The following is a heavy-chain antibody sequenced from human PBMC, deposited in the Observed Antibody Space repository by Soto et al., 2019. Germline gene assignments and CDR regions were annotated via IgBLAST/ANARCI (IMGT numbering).Heavy chain of an antibody. D-gene: IGHD6-19*01. V-gene: IGHV3-74*01. J-gene: IGHJ4*02. Sequence: GGSLRLSCAASGFTFSSYWMHWVRQAPGKGLVWVSRINSDGSSTSYADSVKGRFTISRDNAKNTLYLQMNSLRAEDTAVYYCARINSSGWNEGLDYWGQGTLVTVSS. CDR1: GFTFSSYW. CDR2: INSDGSST. CDR3: ARINSSGWNEGLDY.